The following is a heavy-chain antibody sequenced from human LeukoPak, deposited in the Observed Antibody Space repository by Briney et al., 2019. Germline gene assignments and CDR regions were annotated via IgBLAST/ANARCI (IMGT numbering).Heavy chain of an antibody. Sequence: GGSLILFCAASGFTFSSYGIHWVRQDPGKGLEWVANIKQDGSNKYYADSVKGRFTISRDNSKNTLYLQMNSLRAENTAVYYCAKDQGSSPLDYWGQGTLVTVSS. D-gene: IGHD2-2*01. CDR1: GFTFSSYG. CDR3: AKDQGSSPLDY. CDR2: IKQDGSNK. J-gene: IGHJ4*02. V-gene: IGHV3-30*02.